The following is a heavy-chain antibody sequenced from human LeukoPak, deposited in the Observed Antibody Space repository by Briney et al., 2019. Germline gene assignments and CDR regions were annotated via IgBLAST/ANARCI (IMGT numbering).Heavy chain of an antibody. Sequence: ASVKVSCKASGYTFIRYGISWVRQAPGQGLEWMGWISSYNGNPNYAKKFQGRVTMTTETSTSTAYMELRSLRSDDTAVYYCARDWCGSSTSCYMDVWGKGTTVTVSS. J-gene: IGHJ6*04. V-gene: IGHV1-18*01. D-gene: IGHD2-2*01. CDR2: ISSYNGNP. CDR1: GYTFIRYG. CDR3: ARDWCGSSTSCYMDV.